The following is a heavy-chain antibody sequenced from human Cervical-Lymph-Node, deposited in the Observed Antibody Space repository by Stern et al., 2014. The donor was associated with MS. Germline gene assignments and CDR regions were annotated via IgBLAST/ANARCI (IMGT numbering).Heavy chain of an antibody. CDR3: ARGGGGWFFDY. CDR1: GYTFTAYY. Sequence: DQLVESGAEVRKPGASVKFSCEASGYTFTAYYIHWLRQAPGHGLEWLGWINPDRDGTNYAQKFQARVTMTRDTSIGTAYMELSGLRSDDTAVYFCARGGGGWFFDYCGQGTLVTVSS. CDR2: INPDRDGT. D-gene: IGHD6-19*01. V-gene: IGHV1-2*02. J-gene: IGHJ4*02.